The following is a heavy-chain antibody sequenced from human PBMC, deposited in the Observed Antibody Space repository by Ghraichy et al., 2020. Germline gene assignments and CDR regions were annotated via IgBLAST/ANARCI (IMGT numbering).Heavy chain of an antibody. CDR2: IERDGSGE. CDR1: GFIFRNYL. J-gene: IGHJ4*02. Sequence: GGSLRLSCAASGFIFRNYLMTWVRQSPGKGLDWVANIERDGSGEYYVNSVKGRFTISRDNANGLVYLQMNRLRVEDMAVYYCTRGDGGAFPHYWGQGIPVTVSS. V-gene: IGHV3-7*03. D-gene: IGHD3-16*01. CDR3: TRGDGGAFPHY.